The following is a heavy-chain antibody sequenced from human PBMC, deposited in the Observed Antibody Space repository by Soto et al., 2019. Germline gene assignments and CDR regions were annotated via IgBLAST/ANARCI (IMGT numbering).Heavy chain of an antibody. CDR3: AKDRGARYYFDY. CDR2: ISSSSFTI. D-gene: IGHD1-26*01. J-gene: IGHJ4*02. CDR1: GFVSRSAH. V-gene: IGHV3-48*01. Sequence: GSPSLSCAPSGFVSRSAHRKSDREAPGRGLEWVSYISSSSFTIHYADSVKGRFTISRDNSKNTLYLQMNSLRAEYTAVYYCAKDRGARYYFDYWGQGALVTVSS.